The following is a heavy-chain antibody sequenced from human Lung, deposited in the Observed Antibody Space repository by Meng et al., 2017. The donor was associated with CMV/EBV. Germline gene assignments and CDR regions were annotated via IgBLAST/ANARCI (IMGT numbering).Heavy chain of an antibody. D-gene: IGHD4-17*01. J-gene: IGHJ4*02. CDR3: GRLRFGDYGLDS. Sequence: GESLKISCKASGYSFTNYWIAWVRQMPGKGLEWMGIFYPGDSETRYNTSFQGQVTFSADTSITTAYLQWSSLKASDTAIYYCGRLRFGDYGLDSWGQGTLVXVSS. CDR2: FYPGDSET. V-gene: IGHV5-51*01. CDR1: GYSFTNYW.